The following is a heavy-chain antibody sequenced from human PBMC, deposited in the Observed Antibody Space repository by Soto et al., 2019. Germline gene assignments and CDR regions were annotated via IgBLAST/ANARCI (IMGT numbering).Heavy chain of an antibody. CDR1: GGSISSGGYY. J-gene: IGHJ5*02. CDR2: IYYSGST. V-gene: IGHV4-31*03. D-gene: IGHD3-22*01. CDR3: ARDSGYYDSSGYSWFDP. Sequence: LSLTCTVSGGSISSGGYYWSWIRQHPGKGLEWIGYIYYSGSTYYNPSLKSRVTISVDTSKNQFSLKLSSVTAADTAVYYCARDSGYYDSSGYSWFDPWGQGTLVTVSS.